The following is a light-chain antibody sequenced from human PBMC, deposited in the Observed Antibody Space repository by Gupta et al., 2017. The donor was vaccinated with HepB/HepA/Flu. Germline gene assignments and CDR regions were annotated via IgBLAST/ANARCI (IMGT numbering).Light chain of an antibody. V-gene: IGLV1-47*01. CDR3: AAWDDSLSAWV. CDR2: MNN. J-gene: IGLJ3*02. CDR1: SSNIGSNY. Sequence: QSVLTQPPSASGTPGQRITISCSGSSSNIGSNYVFWYQHLPGTAPKLLIYMNNQRPSGVPDRFSGSKSGTSASLVISGLRSENEADYYCAAWDDSLSAWVFGGGTKLTVL.